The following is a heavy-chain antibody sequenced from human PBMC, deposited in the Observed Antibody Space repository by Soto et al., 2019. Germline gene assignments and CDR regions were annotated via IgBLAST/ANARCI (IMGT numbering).Heavy chain of an antibody. CDR3: AKDRLAGNFDY. CDR1: GFTFNSYA. V-gene: IGHV3-23*01. Sequence: GGSLRLSCAASGFTFNSYAMSWVRQAPGKGLEWVSAISDSGGSTYYAGSVKGRFTISRDNSKNSLYLQMNSLRVEDTAVYYCAKDRLAGNFDYWGQGTQVTVSS. J-gene: IGHJ4*02. CDR2: ISDSGGST.